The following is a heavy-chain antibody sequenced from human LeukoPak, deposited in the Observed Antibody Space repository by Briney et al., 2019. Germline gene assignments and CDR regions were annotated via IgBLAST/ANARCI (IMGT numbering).Heavy chain of an antibody. CDR1: GYTFTSYG. CDR2: ISAYNGNT. Sequence: GASVKVSCKASGYTFTSYGISWVRQAPGQGLEWMGWISAYNGNTNYAQKLQGRVTMTTDTSTSTAYMELRSLRSDDTAVYYCARDRGAYCGGDCYLGFDYWGRGTLVTVSS. D-gene: IGHD2-21*02. CDR3: ARDRGAYCGGDCYLGFDY. J-gene: IGHJ4*01. V-gene: IGHV1-18*01.